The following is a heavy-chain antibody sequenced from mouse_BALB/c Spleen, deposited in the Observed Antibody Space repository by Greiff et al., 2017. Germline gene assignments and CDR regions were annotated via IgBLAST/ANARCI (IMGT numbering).Heavy chain of an antibody. CDR2: ISDGGSYT. CDR1: GFTFSDYY. D-gene: IGHD1-1*01. Sequence: EVKLMESGGGLVKPGGSLKLSCAASGFTFSDYYMYWVRQTPEKRLEWVATISDGGSYTYYPDSVKGRITISRDNAKNNLYLQMSSRKSEDTAMYYCGKNWPYESRHGYFDVWGAGTPVTVSS. J-gene: IGHJ1*01. CDR3: GKNWPYESRHGYFDV. V-gene: IGHV5-4*02.